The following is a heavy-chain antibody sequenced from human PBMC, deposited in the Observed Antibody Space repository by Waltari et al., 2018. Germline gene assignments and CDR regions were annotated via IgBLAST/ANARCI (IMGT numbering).Heavy chain of an antibody. Sequence: EVQVVESGGGLVQPGGSLRLSCAASGFTFSNYWMTWVRRAPGKGRGWGANINQDGNGLHYVDSVRGRFTISRDNAKNSMFLQMNSLRAEDTAVYYCARVPLPWYLDYWGQGTLVTVSS. CDR2: INQDGNGL. J-gene: IGHJ4*02. V-gene: IGHV3-7*01. CDR3: ARVPLPWYLDY. CDR1: GFTFSNYW.